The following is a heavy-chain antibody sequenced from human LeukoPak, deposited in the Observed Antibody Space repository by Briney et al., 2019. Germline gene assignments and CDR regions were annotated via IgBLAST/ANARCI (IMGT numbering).Heavy chain of an antibody. Sequence: GGSLRLSRAASGFTFSSYWMSWVRQAPGKGLGWVSAISGSGGNTYYADSVKGRFTISRDNSKNTLYLQMNSLRAEDTAVYYCAKSPGVVVIRRYFDYWGQGTLVTVSS. CDR1: GFTFSSYW. D-gene: IGHD3-22*01. J-gene: IGHJ4*02. CDR3: AKSPGVVVIRRYFDY. CDR2: ISGSGGNT. V-gene: IGHV3-23*01.